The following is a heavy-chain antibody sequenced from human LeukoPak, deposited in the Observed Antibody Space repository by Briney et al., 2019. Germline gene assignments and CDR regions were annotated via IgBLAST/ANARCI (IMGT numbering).Heavy chain of an antibody. Sequence: GGSLRLSCEASGFTFNSYAMHWVRQVPGKGLQWVAFIRYDESDKYYADSVKGRFTISRDNSKNTLYLQLNSLIPDDMAVYYCARGYGENYLNYWGQGTLVTVST. D-gene: IGHD4/OR15-4a*01. J-gene: IGHJ4*02. V-gene: IGHV3-30*02. CDR1: GFTFNSYA. CDR3: ARGYGENYLNY. CDR2: IRYDESDK.